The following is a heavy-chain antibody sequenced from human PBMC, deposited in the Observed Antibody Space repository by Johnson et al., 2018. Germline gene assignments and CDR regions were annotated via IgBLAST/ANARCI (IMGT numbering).Heavy chain of an antibody. CDR3: ATNRVGETLADAFDI. V-gene: IGHV1-24*01. Sequence: QVQLVQSGAAVTKPGASVKVSCKVSGYTLTELSMHWVRQAPGQGLEWMGGCDPEDGETIDAQQFQGRVTMTEDTSTDTAYMELSSLRSEDTAGDYCATNRVGETLADAFDIWGQGTMVTVSS. CDR1: GYTLTELS. CDR2: CDPEDGET. D-gene: IGHD1-26*01. J-gene: IGHJ3*02.